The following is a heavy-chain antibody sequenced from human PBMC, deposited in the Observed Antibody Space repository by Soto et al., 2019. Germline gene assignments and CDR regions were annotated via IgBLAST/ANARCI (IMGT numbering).Heavy chain of an antibody. V-gene: IGHV1-2*02. Sequence: ASVKVSCKTSGYFFNDYHMHWVRKAPGQGLEWMGWINPKNGDTNYAQKFQDRVTMTRDTSISTVYIELSRLTPDDTAVYYCARGGQKNVYTSIGPWGQGTLVTVSS. D-gene: IGHD1-1*01. CDR2: INPKNGDT. J-gene: IGHJ5*02. CDR3: ARGGQKNVYTSIGP. CDR1: GYFFNDYH.